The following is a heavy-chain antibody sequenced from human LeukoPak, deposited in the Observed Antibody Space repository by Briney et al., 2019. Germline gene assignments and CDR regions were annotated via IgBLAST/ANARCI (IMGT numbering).Heavy chain of an antibody. J-gene: IGHJ4*02. Sequence: GGSLRLSCAASGFTLSSYEMNWVRQAPGKGLEWVSYISSSGSTIYYADSVKGRFTISRDNAGDSLYLQMNSLRVEDTAVYYCARGWGEKGRCRGGTCNNPEFDYWGQGTLVTVSS. CDR1: GFTLSSYE. D-gene: IGHD2-15*01. CDR2: ISSSGSTI. V-gene: IGHV3-48*03. CDR3: ARGWGEKGRCRGGTCNNPEFDY.